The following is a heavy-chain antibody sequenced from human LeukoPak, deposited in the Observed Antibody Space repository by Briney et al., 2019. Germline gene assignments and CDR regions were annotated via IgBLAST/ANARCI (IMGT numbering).Heavy chain of an antibody. Sequence: GASVKVSCKASGYTFTSYYMHWVRQAPGQGLEWMGIINPSGGTTSYAQKFQGRVTMTRDTSTSTVYMELSSLRSEDTAVYYCVRRGAVDTTMTNWGQGTLVTVSS. CDR1: GYTFTSYY. D-gene: IGHD5-18*01. V-gene: IGHV1-46*01. CDR2: INPSGGTT. J-gene: IGHJ4*02. CDR3: VRRGAVDTTMTN.